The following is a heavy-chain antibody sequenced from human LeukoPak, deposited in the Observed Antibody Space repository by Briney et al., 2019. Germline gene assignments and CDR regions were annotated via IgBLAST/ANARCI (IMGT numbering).Heavy chain of an antibody. Sequence: GASVKVSCKASRYTFTSYDINWVRQATGQGLEWMGWMNPNSGNTGYAQKFQGRVTMTRNTSISTAYMELSSLRSEDTAVYYCARDTYSGYDSSYYYYYMDVWGKGTTVTISS. CDR1: RYTFTSYD. D-gene: IGHD5-12*01. CDR3: ARDTYSGYDSSYYYYYMDV. CDR2: MNPNSGNT. V-gene: IGHV1-8*01. J-gene: IGHJ6*03.